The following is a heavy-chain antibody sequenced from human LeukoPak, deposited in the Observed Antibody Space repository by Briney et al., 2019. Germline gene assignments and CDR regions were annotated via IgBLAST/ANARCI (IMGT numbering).Heavy chain of an antibody. CDR1: GFTFDDYA. D-gene: IGHD6-13*01. CDR3: AKSIGAAAARPDYDY. Sequence: GGSLRLSCAASGFTFDDYAMHWVRQAPGKGLEWVLGISWNSGSIGYADSVKGRFTISRDNAKNSLYLQMNSLRAEDTALYYCAKSIGAAAARPDYDYWGQGTLVTVSS. J-gene: IGHJ4*02. CDR2: ISWNSGSI. V-gene: IGHV3-9*01.